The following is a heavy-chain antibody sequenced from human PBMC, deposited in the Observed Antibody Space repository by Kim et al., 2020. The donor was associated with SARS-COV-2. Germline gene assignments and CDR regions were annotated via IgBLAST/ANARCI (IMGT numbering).Heavy chain of an antibody. CDR2: IRSKANSDAT. Sequence: GGSLRLSCAASGFILSDSFLHWVRQASGKGPEWVGRIRSKANSDATVYAASVKGRFIISRDDSQNTAYLQMNSLETEDTAVYYCSSTTEAPASNVYWGRNPGHRLL. V-gene: IGHV3-73*01. D-gene: IGHD4-4*01. CDR1: GFILSDSF. CDR3: SSTTEAPASNVY. J-gene: IGHJ4*01.